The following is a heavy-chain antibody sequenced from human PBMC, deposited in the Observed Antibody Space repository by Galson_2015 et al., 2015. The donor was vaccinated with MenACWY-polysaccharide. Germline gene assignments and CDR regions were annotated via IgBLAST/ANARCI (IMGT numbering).Heavy chain of an antibody. CDR2: INSDGSSA. V-gene: IGHV3-74*03. CDR1: GFSISTYW. D-gene: IGHD2-15*01. J-gene: IGHJ3*01. CDR3: ARGFCSGGTCLRWDDAFDF. Sequence: SLRLSCAASGFSISTYWMHWVRQVPGKGLMWVSRINSDGSSATYADSVRGRLTFSRDNATNTVYSRLNSLRVEDTAVYYCARGFCSGGTCLRWDDAFDFRGQGTVVIVSS.